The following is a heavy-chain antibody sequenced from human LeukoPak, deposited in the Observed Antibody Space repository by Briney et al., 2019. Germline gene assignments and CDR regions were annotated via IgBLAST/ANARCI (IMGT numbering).Heavy chain of an antibody. CDR3: ARGGFGELNLVWYMDV. Sequence: SVKVSFKASGGTFSSYAISWVRQAPGQGLEWMGGIIPIFGTANYAQKFQGRVTITTDESTSTAYMELSSLRSEDTAVYYCARGGFGELNLVWYMDVWGKGATVTVSS. D-gene: IGHD3-10*01. J-gene: IGHJ6*03. CDR2: IIPIFGTA. V-gene: IGHV1-69*05. CDR1: GGTFSSYA.